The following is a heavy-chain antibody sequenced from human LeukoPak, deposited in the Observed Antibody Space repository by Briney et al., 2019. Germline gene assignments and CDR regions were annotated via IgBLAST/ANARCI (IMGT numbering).Heavy chain of an antibody. CDR2: IYYTGTA. V-gene: IGHV4-59*01. CDR3: AKFATVTIPNWIDF. Sequence: SETLSLTCTVSGGSISGYFWSWIRQPPGERLQFIGYIYYTGTASYNPSLNSRVTTSVDTSKNQFSLKVSSVTAADTAVYYCAKFATVTIPNWIDFWGQGILVTVSS. J-gene: IGHJ5*01. D-gene: IGHD4-17*01. CDR1: GGSISGYF.